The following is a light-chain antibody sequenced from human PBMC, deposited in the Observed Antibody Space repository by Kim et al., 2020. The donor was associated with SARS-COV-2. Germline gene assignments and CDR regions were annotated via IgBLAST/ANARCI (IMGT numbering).Light chain of an antibody. Sequence: SYELTQPLSVSVSPGQTASITCSGDKLGDKYACWYQQKPGQSPVLVIYQDSKRPSGIPERFSGSNSGNTATLTISGTQAMDEADYYCQAWDSSPNWVFGGGTQLTVL. J-gene: IGLJ3*02. CDR2: QDS. V-gene: IGLV3-1*01. CDR3: QAWDSSPNWV. CDR1: KLGDKY.